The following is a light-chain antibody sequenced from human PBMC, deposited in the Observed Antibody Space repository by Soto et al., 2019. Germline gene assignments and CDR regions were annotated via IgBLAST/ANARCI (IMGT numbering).Light chain of an antibody. CDR1: SSDVGGYNY. Sequence: QSALTQPASVSGSPGQSITISCTGTSSDVGGYNYVSWYQQHPGKAPKLMIYDVSNRPSGVSNRFSGSKSGNTASLTISGLLADDEADYYYSSYTGSSTLVVFGGGTKLTVL. CDR3: SSYTGSSTLVV. CDR2: DVS. J-gene: IGLJ2*01. V-gene: IGLV2-14*01.